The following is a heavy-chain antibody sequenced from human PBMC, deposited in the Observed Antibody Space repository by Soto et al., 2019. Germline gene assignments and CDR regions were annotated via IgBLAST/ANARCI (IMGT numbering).Heavy chain of an antibody. V-gene: IGHV3-23*01. D-gene: IGHD3-3*01. CDR3: AKDVPEWLPRTINWFDP. CDR1: GFTFSSYA. CDR2: IRGSGGST. Sequence: GGSLRLSCAASGFTFSSYAMSWVRQAPGKGLEWVSAIRGSGGSTYYADSVKGRFTISRDNSKNTLYLQMNSLRAEDTAVYYCAKDVPEWLPRTINWFDPWGQGTLVTVSS. J-gene: IGHJ5*02.